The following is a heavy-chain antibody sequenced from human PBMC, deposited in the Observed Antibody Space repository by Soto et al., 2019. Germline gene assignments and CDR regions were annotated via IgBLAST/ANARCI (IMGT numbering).Heavy chain of an antibody. D-gene: IGHD3-10*01. Sequence: QVQLVQSGAEVRKPGSSVKVSCKASGDTFSFYSIHWVRQAPGLGLEWMGRINPILSMSNYAQRFQGRVTMTADKSTSTAYMKLSGLRPEDTDIYYCATSYGSGYRAFDYWGQGALLTVSS. CDR3: ATSYGSGYRAFDY. CDR1: GDTFSFYS. CDR2: INPILSMS. V-gene: IGHV1-69*02. J-gene: IGHJ4*02.